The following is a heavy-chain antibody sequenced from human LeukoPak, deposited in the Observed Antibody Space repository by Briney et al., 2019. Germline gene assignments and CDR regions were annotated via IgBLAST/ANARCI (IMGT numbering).Heavy chain of an antibody. Sequence: SETLSLTCTVSGGSISSSSYYWGWIRRPPGKGLEWIGYIYYSGSTNYNPSLKSRVTISVDTSKNQFSLKLSSVTAADTAVYYCARGIPYYYYYYMDVWGKGTTVTVSS. CDR3: ARGIPYYYYYYMDV. CDR1: GGSISSSSYY. CDR2: IYYSGST. J-gene: IGHJ6*03. V-gene: IGHV4-61*05. D-gene: IGHD3-10*01.